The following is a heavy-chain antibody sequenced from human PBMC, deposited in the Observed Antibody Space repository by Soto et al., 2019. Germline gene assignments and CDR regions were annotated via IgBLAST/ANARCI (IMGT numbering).Heavy chain of an antibody. CDR1: GYSFTNND. CDR3: ARMETFGSLNWFDP. CDR2: MNPGSGDT. D-gene: IGHD3-10*01. J-gene: IGHJ5*02. Sequence: VASVKVSCKASGYSFTNNDVSWVRQATGQGLEWMEWMNPGSGDTGYAQKFQGRVTMTRDISIATAYMELNNLRSDDTAIYYCARMETFGSLNWFDPWGQRTSVTVSS. V-gene: IGHV1-8*01.